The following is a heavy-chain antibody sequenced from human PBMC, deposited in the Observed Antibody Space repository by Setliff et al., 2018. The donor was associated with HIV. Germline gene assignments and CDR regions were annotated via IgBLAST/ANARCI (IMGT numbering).Heavy chain of an antibody. J-gene: IGHJ4*02. CDR3: ARHKSQPYYFDY. CDR1: GFTFTGYW. CDR2: INHSGST. Sequence: GSLRLSCAASGFTFTGYWMSWIRQPPGKGLEWIGEINHSGSTHYNPSLKSRVTISVDTSKNQFSLKVSSVTAADTAVYYCARHKSQPYYFDYWGQGTLVTVSS. V-gene: IGHV4-34*01.